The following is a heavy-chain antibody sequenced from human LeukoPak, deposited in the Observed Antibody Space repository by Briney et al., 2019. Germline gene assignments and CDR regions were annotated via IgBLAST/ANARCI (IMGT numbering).Heavy chain of an antibody. CDR3: ASLIVGATSFGILDY. CDR1: GGSISSHY. CDR2: IYYSGST. J-gene: IGHJ4*02. D-gene: IGHD1-26*01. Sequence: PSETLSLTCTVSGGSISSHYWSWIRQPPGKGLGWIGYIYYSGSTNYNPSLKSRVTISVDTSKNQFSLKLSSVTAADTAVYYCASLIVGATSFGILDYWGQGTLVTVSS. V-gene: IGHV4-59*11.